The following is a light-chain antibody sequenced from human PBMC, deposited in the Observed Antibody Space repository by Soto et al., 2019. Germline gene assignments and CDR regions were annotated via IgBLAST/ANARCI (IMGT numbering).Light chain of an antibody. V-gene: IGKV1-5*03. CDR3: QNYNSYSEE. J-gene: IGKJ1*01. CDR1: QTISSW. CDR2: KAS. Sequence: DLQITQSPSFLSASVGDLVTITCRASQTISSWLAWYQQKPGKAPKLLIYKASTLKSGVPSRFSGSGSGTEFTLTISSLQPDDFATYYCQNYNSYSEEFGQGTKVDIK.